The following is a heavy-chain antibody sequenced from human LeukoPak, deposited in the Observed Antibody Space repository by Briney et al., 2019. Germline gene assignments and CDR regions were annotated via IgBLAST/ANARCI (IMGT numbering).Heavy chain of an antibody. V-gene: IGHV3-15*01. CDR2: IKSKIDGGTA. J-gene: IGHJ3*02. CDR3: TTRTWADGFDI. Sequence: AGGSLRLSCAASGFTFSSYAMNWARQAPGKGLEWVGRIKSKIDGGTADYAAPVKGRITISRDDSKNMLYLQINSLKADDTALYYCTTRTWADGFDIWGQGTMVTVSS. CDR1: GFTFSSYA. D-gene: IGHD2-2*01.